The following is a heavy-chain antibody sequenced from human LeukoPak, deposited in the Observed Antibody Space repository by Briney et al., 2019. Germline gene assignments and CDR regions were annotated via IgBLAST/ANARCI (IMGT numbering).Heavy chain of an antibody. V-gene: IGHV6-1*01. CDR2: TYYRSKWYN. CDR1: GDSVSSNSAA. CDR3: AREIPYGDYAPLYNWFDP. J-gene: IGHJ5*02. Sequence: SQTLSLTCAISGDSVSSNSAAWNWIRQSPSRGLEWLGRTYYRSKWYNDYAVSVKSRITINPDTSKNQFSLQLNSVTPEDTAVYYCAREIPYGDYAPLYNWFDPWGQGTLVTVSP. D-gene: IGHD4-17*01.